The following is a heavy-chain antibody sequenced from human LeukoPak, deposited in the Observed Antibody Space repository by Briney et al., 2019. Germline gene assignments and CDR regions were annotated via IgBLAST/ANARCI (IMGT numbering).Heavy chain of an antibody. Sequence: ASVKVSCQASGKTFTGYYMHWVRQGPRQRVEWMGWINPNSGGTNYAQKFQGRVTMTRDTSISTAYMELSRLRSDDTAVYYCARNWSYVFLDYWGQGTLVTVSS. CDR3: ARNWSYVFLDY. D-gene: IGHD1-7*01. V-gene: IGHV1-2*02. CDR2: INPNSGGT. J-gene: IGHJ4*02. CDR1: GKTFTGYY.